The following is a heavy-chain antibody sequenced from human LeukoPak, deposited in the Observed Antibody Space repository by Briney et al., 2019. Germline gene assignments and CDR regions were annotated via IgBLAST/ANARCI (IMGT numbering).Heavy chain of an antibody. V-gene: IGHV1-18*01. CDR1: GYTFTSYG. D-gene: IGHD2-2*02. CDR3: ARDRGYCSSTSCYRSNWFDP. J-gene: IGHJ5*02. CDR2: ISAYNGNT. Sequence: GASVKVSCKASGYTFTSYGISWVRQAPGQGLEWMGWISAYNGNTNYAQKLQGRVTMTTDTSTSTAYMELRSLRSDDTAVYYCARDRGYCSSTSCYRSNWFDPWGQGTLVTVSS.